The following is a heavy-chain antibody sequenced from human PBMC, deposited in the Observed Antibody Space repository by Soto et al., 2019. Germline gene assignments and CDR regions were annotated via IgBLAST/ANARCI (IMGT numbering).Heavy chain of an antibody. Sequence: GGSLRLSCAASGFTFSSYWMSWVRQAPGKGLEWVANIKQDGSEKYYVDSVKGRFTISRDNAKNSLYLQMNSLRAEDTAVYYCARGYCSSTSCYTTRYYYYGMDVWGQGTTVTVSS. CDR2: IKQDGSEK. J-gene: IGHJ6*02. CDR3: ARGYCSSTSCYTTRYYYYGMDV. V-gene: IGHV3-7*01. CDR1: GFTFSSYW. D-gene: IGHD2-2*02.